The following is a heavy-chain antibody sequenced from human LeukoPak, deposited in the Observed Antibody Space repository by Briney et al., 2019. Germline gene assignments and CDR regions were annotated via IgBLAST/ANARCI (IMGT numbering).Heavy chain of an antibody. Sequence: PSHTLSLTCTVSGGSISSGDYYWSWIRQPPGKGLEWIGYIYYSGSTYYNPSLKSRVTISVDTSKNQFSLKLSSVTAADTAVYYCARLWFGELFSWFDPWGQGTLVTVSS. CDR2: IYYSGST. V-gene: IGHV4-30-4*01. CDR1: GGSISSGDYY. D-gene: IGHD3-10*01. J-gene: IGHJ5*02. CDR3: ARLWFGELFSWFDP.